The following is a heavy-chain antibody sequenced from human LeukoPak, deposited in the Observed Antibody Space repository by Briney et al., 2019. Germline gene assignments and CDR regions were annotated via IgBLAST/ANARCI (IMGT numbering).Heavy chain of an antibody. CDR3: ARDMKIKYCSSTSCYAVNYYYYMDV. D-gene: IGHD2-2*01. CDR2: IYTSGST. J-gene: IGHJ6*03. Sequence: SETLSLTCTVSGGSISSYYWSWIRQPAGKGLEWIGRIYTSGSTNYNPSLKSRVTMSVDTSKNQFSLKLSSVTAADTAVYYCARDMKIKYCSSTSCYAVNYYYYMDVWGKGTTVTISS. CDR1: GGSISSYY. V-gene: IGHV4-4*07.